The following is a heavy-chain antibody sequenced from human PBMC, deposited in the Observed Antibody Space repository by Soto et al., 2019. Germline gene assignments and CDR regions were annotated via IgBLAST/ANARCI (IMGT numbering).Heavy chain of an antibody. CDR3: ARANWFFDY. V-gene: IGHV4-59*11. CDR1: GGSINNHY. CDR2: IYYSGST. J-gene: IGHJ4*02. D-gene: IGHD7-27*01. Sequence: QVQLQESGPGLVKPSETLSLTCTVSGGSINNHYWSWIRQPPGQGLEWIGYIYYSGSTNYNPSLKSGVTMSVDTSKNQSSLKLSSLPAADTAIYYCARANWFFDYWGQATLVTVSS.